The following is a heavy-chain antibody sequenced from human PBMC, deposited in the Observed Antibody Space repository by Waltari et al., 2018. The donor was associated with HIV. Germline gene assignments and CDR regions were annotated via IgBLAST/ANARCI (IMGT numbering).Heavy chain of an antibody. J-gene: IGHJ6*02. CDR1: GGIFSSNG. Sequence: QVQLVQSGAELKKPGSSVKVSCRASGGIFSSNGITWVRQAPGQGLEWMGGFSPILGTPNYAQKFQGRVTITADESTGTAYMERRSVRSEDTAVYYCARRFTWNKSYYYYGLAVWGQGTTVTVSS. D-gene: IGHD3-10*01. V-gene: IGHV1-69*01. CDR2: FSPILGTP. CDR3: ARRFTWNKSYYYYGLAV.